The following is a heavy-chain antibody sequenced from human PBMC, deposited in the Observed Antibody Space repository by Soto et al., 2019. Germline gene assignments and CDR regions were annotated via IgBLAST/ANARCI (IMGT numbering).Heavy chain of an antibody. CDR2: IYHRGSA. Sequence: QLQLQESGSGLVKPSQTLSLTCAVSGGSISSGGYSWSWIRQPPGKCLEWIGYIYHRGSAYYNPSLKSRVTLSGVSSKNQFSLKLSSVTAADTAVYSCARDRGGLCPWGQGTLVTVSS. D-gene: IGHD2-21*01. CDR3: ARDRGGLCP. J-gene: IGHJ5*02. V-gene: IGHV4-30-2*01. CDR1: GGSISSGGYS.